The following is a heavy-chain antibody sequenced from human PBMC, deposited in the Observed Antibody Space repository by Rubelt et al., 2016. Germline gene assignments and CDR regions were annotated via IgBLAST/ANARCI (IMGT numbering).Heavy chain of an antibody. CDR3: ARETAMVEVDY. CDR2: IYHSGST. D-gene: IGHD5-18*01. V-gene: IGHV4-4*02. J-gene: IGHJ4*02. Sequence: GLEWIGEIYHSGSTNYNPSLKSRVTISVDKSKNQFSLKLSSVTAADTAVYYCARETAMVEVDYWGQGTLVTVSS.